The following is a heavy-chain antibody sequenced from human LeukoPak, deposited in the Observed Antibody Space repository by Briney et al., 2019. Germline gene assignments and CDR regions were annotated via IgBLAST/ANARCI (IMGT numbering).Heavy chain of an antibody. J-gene: IGHJ4*02. CDR3: ARDMVKYYGSGLDY. CDR2: IWYDGSNK. CDR1: GFTFSSYG. Sequence: HPGGSLRLSCAASGFTFSSYGMHWVRQAPGKGLEWVAVIWYDGSNKYYADSVKGRFTIPRDNSKNTLYLQMNSLRAEDTAVYYCARDMVKYYGSGLDYWGQGTLVTVSS. V-gene: IGHV3-33*01. D-gene: IGHD3-10*01.